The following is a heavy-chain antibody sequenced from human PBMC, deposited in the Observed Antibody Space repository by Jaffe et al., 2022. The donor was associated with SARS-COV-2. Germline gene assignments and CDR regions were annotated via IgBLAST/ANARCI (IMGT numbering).Heavy chain of an antibody. J-gene: IGHJ6*02. CDR3: VSRGMDV. CDR2: ISSSSSTI. Sequence: EVQLVESGGGPVQPGGSLRLSCAASGFTFSRYSMSWVRQAPGKGLEWISHISSSSSTIYYADSVRGRFTISRDNANNSLHLQMNSLRDVDTAVYYCVSRGMDVWGQGTTVTVSS. CDR1: GFTFSRYS. V-gene: IGHV3-48*02.